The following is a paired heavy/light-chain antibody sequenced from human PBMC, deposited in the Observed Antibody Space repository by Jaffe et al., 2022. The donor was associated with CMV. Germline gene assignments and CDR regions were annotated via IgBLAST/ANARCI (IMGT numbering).Light chain of an antibody. CDR3: QQTDNIPFT. J-gene: IGKJ3*01. CDR1: QSIIKY. CDR2: GAS. V-gene: IGKV1-39*01. Sequence: DIQMTQSPSSLSASVGDRVTITCRASQSIIKYLNWYQQKPGKAPNLLIYGASGLHSGVPSRFSGSGSGTDFTLTISSLQPEDFATYYCQQTDNIPFTFGPGTTVEIK.
Heavy chain of an antibody. D-gene: IGHD3-16*01. CDR1: GGSVSRYY. V-gene: IGHV4-59*02. CDR2: ISQSGST. Sequence: QVQLQESGPGVVKPSETLSLTCGVSGGSVSRYYWNWIRQSPGKGLEWIGCISQSGSTKYNPSLKSRVTISVDRSKNQFSLNLSSVTAADTAVYYCARDWGYDSNGFGGWFDPWGQGTRVTVSS. CDR3: ARDWGYDSNGFGGWFDP. J-gene: IGHJ5*02.